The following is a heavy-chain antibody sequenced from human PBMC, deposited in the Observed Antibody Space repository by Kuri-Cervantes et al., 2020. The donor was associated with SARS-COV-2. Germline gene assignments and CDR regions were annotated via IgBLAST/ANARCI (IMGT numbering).Heavy chain of an antibody. Sequence: SKTLSLTCTVSGGSINSDHWTWIRQPPGKGLEWIGYIFYSGITNYNPSLQSRVTMSVDKSKNQFSLKLSSVTAADTAVYYCARGRVEYSSSPWYFDYWGQGTLVTVSS. CDR2: IFYSGIT. CDR3: ARGRVEYSSSPWYFDY. CDR1: GGSINSDH. V-gene: IGHV4-59*12. D-gene: IGHD6-6*01. J-gene: IGHJ4*02.